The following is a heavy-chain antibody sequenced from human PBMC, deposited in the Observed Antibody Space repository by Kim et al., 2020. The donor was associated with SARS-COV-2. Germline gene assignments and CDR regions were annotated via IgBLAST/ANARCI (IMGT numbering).Heavy chain of an antibody. CDR1: GGSVSSGSYY. D-gene: IGHD1-26*01. V-gene: IGHV4-61*01. Sequence: SETLSLTCTVSGGSVSSGSYYWSWIRQPPGKGLEWIGYIYYSGSTNYNPSLKSRVTISVDTSKNQFSLKLSSVTAADTAVYYCARGGGGELTAFDYWGQG. J-gene: IGHJ4*02. CDR3: ARGGGGELTAFDY. CDR2: IYYSGST.